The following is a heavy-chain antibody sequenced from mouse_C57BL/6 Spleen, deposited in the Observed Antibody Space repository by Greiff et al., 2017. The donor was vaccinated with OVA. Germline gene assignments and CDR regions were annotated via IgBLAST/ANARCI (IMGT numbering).Heavy chain of an antibody. CDR2: IDPENGDT. D-gene: IGHD1-1*01. CDR3: TRGLLRSLDY. J-gene: IGHJ2*01. Sequence: EVHLVESGAELVRPGASVKLSCTASGFNIKDDYMHWVKQRPEQGLEWIGWIDPENGDTEYASKFQGKATITADTSSNTAYLQLSSLTSEDTAVYYCTRGLLRSLDYWGQGTTLTVSA. V-gene: IGHV14-4*01. CDR1: GFNIKDDY.